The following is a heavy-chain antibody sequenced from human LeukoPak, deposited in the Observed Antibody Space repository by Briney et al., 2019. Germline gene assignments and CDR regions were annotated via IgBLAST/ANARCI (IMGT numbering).Heavy chain of an antibody. CDR2: IYSGGST. D-gene: IGHD3-22*01. CDR3: ARGPTNYYDSGGYYYYMDV. J-gene: IGHJ6*03. CDR1: GFTVSSNY. V-gene: IGHV3-53*01. Sequence: PGGSLRLSCAASGFTVSSNYMSWVRQAPGKGLEWVSVIYSGGSTYYADSVKGRFTISRDNSKNTLYLQMNSLRAEDTAVYYCARGPTNYYDSGGYYYYMDVWAKGPRSPSP.